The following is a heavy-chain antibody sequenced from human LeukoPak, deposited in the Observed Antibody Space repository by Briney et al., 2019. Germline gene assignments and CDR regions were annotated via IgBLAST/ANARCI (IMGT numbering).Heavy chain of an antibody. CDR1: GYTFTAYF. V-gene: IGHV1-2*02. CDR3: ARETSEAFET. CDR2: INPDSGGT. D-gene: IGHD2-2*01. J-gene: IGHJ5*02. Sequence: ASVKVSCKASGYTFTAYFMHWVRQAPGQGLEWMGWINPDSGGTNYAQRFQGRVTMTRDTSITTAYMELSSLRSDDTAVYYCARETSEAFETWGQGTLVTVSS.